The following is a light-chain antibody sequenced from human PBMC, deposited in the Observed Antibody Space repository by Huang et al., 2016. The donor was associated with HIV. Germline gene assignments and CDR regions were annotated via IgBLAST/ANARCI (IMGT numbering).Light chain of an antibody. J-gene: IGKJ4*02. V-gene: IGKV1-12*01. Sequence: DIKMTKSPSSVSASIGDRVSFTCRASQDVNKWLAWYQQKPGVAPKLLVYASSTLQSGAPSRFRGSGSGTHFTLTINNLQAEDFATYFCQQSVTFPLTFGGGTKVELK. CDR2: ASS. CDR1: QDVNKW. CDR3: QQSVTFPLT.